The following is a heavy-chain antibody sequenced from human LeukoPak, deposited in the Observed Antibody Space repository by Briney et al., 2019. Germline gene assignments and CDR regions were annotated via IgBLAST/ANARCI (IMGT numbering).Heavy chain of an antibody. J-gene: IGHJ4*02. V-gene: IGHV3-30*03. Sequence: PGGSLRLSCAASGFTFSSYGMHWVRQAPGKGLEWVAVISYDGSNKYYADSVKGRFTISRDNSKNTLYLQMNSLRVEDTAVYYCARGDSYMIRDWGQGTLVTVSS. D-gene: IGHD3-10*01. CDR3: ARGDSYMIRD. CDR2: ISYDGSNK. CDR1: GFTFSSYG.